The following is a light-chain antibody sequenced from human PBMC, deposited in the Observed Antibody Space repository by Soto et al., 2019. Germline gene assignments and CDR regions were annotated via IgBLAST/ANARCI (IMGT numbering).Light chain of an antibody. Sequence: QSVLTQPPSASGTPGQRVTISCSGSSSNIGSNTLNWYQQFPGTAPKLLIYSNNQRPSGVPDRFSGSKSCNSASQAISGLPSEDAADYDCTAWDASPNGPVVFGAGTKLTVL. J-gene: IGLJ2*01. CDR1: SSNIGSNT. V-gene: IGLV1-44*01. CDR2: SNN. CDR3: TAWDASPNGPVV.